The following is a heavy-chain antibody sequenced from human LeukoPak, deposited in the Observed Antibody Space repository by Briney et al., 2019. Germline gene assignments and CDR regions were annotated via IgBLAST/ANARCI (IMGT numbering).Heavy chain of an antibody. D-gene: IGHD2-15*01. J-gene: IGHJ3*02. CDR3: AREMGYGYCSGGSCYSESAFDI. CDR2: INPNSGGT. Sequence: ASVKLSCKASGYSFTCYYMHWVRHAPGQGLEWMGWINPNSGGTNYAQKFQGWVTMTRDTSISTAYMELSRLRSDDTAVYYCAREMGYGYCSGGSCYSESAFDIWGQGTMVTVSS. V-gene: IGHV1-2*04. CDR1: GYSFTCYY.